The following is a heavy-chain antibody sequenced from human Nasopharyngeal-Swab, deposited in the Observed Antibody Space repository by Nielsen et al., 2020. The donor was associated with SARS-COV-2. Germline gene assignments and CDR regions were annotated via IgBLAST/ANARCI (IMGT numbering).Heavy chain of an antibody. CDR2: IIPIFGTA. J-gene: IGHJ6*03. Sequence: SVKVSCNASGGTFSSYAISWVRQAPGQGLEWMGGIIPIFGTANYAQKFQGRVTITADKSTSTAYMELSSLRSEDTAVYYCARSRYAGYSYGLGYYYYMDVWGKGTKVTVSS. CDR3: ARSRYAGYSYGLGYYYYMDV. CDR1: GGTFSSYA. D-gene: IGHD5-18*01. V-gene: IGHV1-69*06.